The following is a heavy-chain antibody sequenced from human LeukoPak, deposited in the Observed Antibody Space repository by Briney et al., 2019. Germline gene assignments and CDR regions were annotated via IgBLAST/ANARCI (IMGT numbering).Heavy chain of an antibody. D-gene: IGHD6-6*01. V-gene: IGHV1-69*06. Sequence: SVKVSCKASGYTFTSYGISWVRQAPGQGLEWMGGIIPIFGTANYAQKFQGRVTITADKSTSTAYMELSSLRSEDTAVYYCASSPNTDEYSSSHYYYYMDVWGKGTTVTVSS. CDR2: IIPIFGTA. CDR1: GYTFTSYG. CDR3: ASSPNTDEYSSSHYYYYMDV. J-gene: IGHJ6*03.